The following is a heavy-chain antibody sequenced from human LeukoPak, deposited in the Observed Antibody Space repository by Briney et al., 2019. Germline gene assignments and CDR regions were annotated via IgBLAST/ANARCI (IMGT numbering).Heavy chain of an antibody. D-gene: IGHD6-6*01. CDR3: ARDQLEYSSSSAPYFDY. CDR1: GFTFSSYS. Sequence: GGSLRLSCAASGFTFSSYSMNWVRQAPGKGLEWVSSISSSSSYIYYADSVKGRFTISRDNAKNSLYLQMNSLRAEDTALYYCARDQLEYSSSSAPYFDYWGQGTLVTVSS. V-gene: IGHV3-21*04. CDR2: ISSSSSYI. J-gene: IGHJ4*02.